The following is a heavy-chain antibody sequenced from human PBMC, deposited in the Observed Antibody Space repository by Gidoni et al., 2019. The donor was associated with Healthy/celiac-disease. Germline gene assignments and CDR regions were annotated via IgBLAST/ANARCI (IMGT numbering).Heavy chain of an antibody. D-gene: IGHD6-13*01. CDR2: INAGNGNT. V-gene: IGHV1-3*01. Sequence: QVQLVQSGAEVKKPGASVKVSCKASGYTFTSYAMHWVRQAPGQRLEWMGWINAGNGNTKYSQKFQGRVTITRDTSASTAYMELSSLRSEDTAVYYCARDLGSSWSYYYYYGMDVWGQGTTVTVSS. CDR1: GYTFTSYA. J-gene: IGHJ6*02. CDR3: ARDLGSSWSYYYYYGMDV.